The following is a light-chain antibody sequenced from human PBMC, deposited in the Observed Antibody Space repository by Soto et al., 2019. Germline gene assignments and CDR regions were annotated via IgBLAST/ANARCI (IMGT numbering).Light chain of an antibody. J-gene: IGKJ1*01. CDR1: QTISSW. V-gene: IGKV1-5*03. CDR3: QHYNSYSEA. Sequence: DIQKTPSPSSLSASVGDRVTITCPASQTISSWLAWYQQKPGKAPKLLIYKASTLKSGVPSRFSGSGSGTEFTLTISSLQPDDFATYYCQHYNSYSEAFGQGTKVDIK. CDR2: KAS.